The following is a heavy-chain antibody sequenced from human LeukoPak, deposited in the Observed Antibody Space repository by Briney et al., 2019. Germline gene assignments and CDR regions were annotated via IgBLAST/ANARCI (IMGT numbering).Heavy chain of an antibody. CDR1: GYTFTSYG. CDR2: ISAYNGNT. D-gene: IGHD3-10*01. J-gene: IGHJ3*02. V-gene: IGHV1-18*01. CDR3: ARDRVLLWFGELSSHAFDI. Sequence: GASVKVSCKASGYTFTSYGISWVRQAPGQGLEWMGWISAYNGNTNYAQKLQGRVTMTTDTSTSTAYMELRSLRSDDTAVYYCARDRVLLWFGELSSHAFDIWGQGTMVTVSS.